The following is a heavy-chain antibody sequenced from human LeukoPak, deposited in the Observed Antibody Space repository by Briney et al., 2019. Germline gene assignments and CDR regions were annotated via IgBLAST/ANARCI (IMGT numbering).Heavy chain of an antibody. CDR1: GGSFSGYY. CDR2: ISHSGST. J-gene: IGHJ4*02. V-gene: IGHV4-34*01. D-gene: IGHD5-24*01. CDR3: ARGRRVMGGYNDY. Sequence: SETLSLTCAVYGGSFSGYYWSWIRQPPGKGLEWIGEISHSGSTNYNPSLKSRVTISVDTSKNQFSLKLSSVTAADTAVYYCARGRRVMGGYNDYWGQGTLVTVSS.